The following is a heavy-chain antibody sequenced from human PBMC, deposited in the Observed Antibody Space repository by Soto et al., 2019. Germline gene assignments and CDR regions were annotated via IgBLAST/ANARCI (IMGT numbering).Heavy chain of an antibody. Sequence: PSETLSLTCTVSGGSISSSSYYWGWIRQPPGKGLEWIGSIYYSGSTYYNPSLKSRVTISVDTSKNQFSLKLSSVTAADTAVYYCARLTSSSWYFNYYGMDVWGQGTTVT. D-gene: IGHD6-13*01. V-gene: IGHV4-39*01. CDR3: ARLTSSSWYFNYYGMDV. J-gene: IGHJ6*02. CDR2: IYYSGST. CDR1: GGSISSSSYY.